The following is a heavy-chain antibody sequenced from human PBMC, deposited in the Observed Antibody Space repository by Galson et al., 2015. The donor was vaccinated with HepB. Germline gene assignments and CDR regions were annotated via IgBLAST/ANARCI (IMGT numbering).Heavy chain of an antibody. V-gene: IGHV1-69*13. CDR2: IIPIFGTA. CDR3: ASTSPGIALFGP. J-gene: IGHJ5*02. CDR1: GGTFSSYA. Sequence: SVKVSCKASGGTFSSYAISWVRQAPGQGLEWMGGIIPIFGTANYAQKFQGRVTITADESTSTAYMELSSLRSEDTAVYYCASTSPGIALFGPWGQGTLVTVSS. D-gene: IGHD6-13*01.